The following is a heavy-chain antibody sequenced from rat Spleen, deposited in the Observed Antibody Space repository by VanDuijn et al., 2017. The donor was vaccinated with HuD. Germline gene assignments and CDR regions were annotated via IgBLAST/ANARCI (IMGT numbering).Heavy chain of an antibody. V-gene: IGHV4-2*01. CDR3: ARAEFDGYYPLFAY. CDR1: GFNFNNYW. D-gene: IGHD1-12*03. Sequence: EVKLVESGGGLVQPGRSLKISCVASGFNFNNYWMGWVRQAPGKGLECIGEINKDSSVIKYSPSLKGKFSISRDNAQNTLYLQMGKLESEDTAVYYCARAEFDGYYPLFAYWGQGTLVTVSS. CDR2: INKDSSVI. J-gene: IGHJ3*01.